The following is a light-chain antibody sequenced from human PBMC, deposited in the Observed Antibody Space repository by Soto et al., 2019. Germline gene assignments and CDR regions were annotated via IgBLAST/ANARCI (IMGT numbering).Light chain of an antibody. CDR2: EVS. CDR1: SSDVGDYNY. J-gene: IGLJ1*01. V-gene: IGLV2-8*01. CDR3: SSYSSSATLYV. Sequence: QSVLTQPPSASGSPGQSVTISCTGTSSDVGDYNYVSWFQQHPGKAPKLMIYEVSKRPSGVPDRFSGSKSGNTASLTVSGLQAEDEADYYCSSYSSSATLYVFGTGTKLTVL.